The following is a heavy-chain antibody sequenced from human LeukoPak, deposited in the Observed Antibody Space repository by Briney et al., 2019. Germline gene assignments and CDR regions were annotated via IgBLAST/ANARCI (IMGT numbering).Heavy chain of an antibody. V-gene: IGHV4-34*01. D-gene: IGHD3-16*02. CDR3: ARLGPYDYVWGSYLRSRAAFDY. CDR2: INHSGST. Sequence: SETLSLTCAVYGGSFSGYYWSWLRQPPGKGLEWIGEINHSGSTSYNPSLKSRVTISVDTSKNQFSLKLSSVTAADTAVYYCARLGPYDYVWGSYLRSRAAFDYWGQGTLVTVSS. J-gene: IGHJ4*02. CDR1: GGSFSGYY.